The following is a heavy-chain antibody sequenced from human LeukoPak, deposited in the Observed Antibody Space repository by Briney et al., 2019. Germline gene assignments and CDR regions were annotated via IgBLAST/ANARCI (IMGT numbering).Heavy chain of an antibody. D-gene: IGHD6-6*01. CDR2: IYYSGST. Sequence: PSETLSLTCTVSGGSISGSFYYWAWIRQPPGKGLEWIGSIYYSGSTYYNPSLKSRVTISLDTSKNQFSLKLSSVTAADTAIYYCATREGLDWFDPWGQGTLVPVSS. V-gene: IGHV4-39*07. CDR3: ATREGLDWFDP. CDR1: GGSISGSFYY. J-gene: IGHJ5*02.